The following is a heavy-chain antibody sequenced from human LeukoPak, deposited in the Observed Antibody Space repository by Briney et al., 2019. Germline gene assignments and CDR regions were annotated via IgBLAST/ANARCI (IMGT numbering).Heavy chain of an antibody. J-gene: IGHJ3*02. CDR2: IYYSGST. CDR3: ARAYYGDFRDAFDI. V-gene: IGHV4-30-4*07. D-gene: IGHD4-17*01. Sequence: PSETLSLTCAVSGGSISSGGYSWSWIRQPPGKGLEWIGYIYYSGSTYYNPSLKSRVTISVDTSKNQFSLKLSSVTAADTAVYYCARAYYGDFRDAFDIWGQGTMVTVSS. CDR1: GGSISSGGYS.